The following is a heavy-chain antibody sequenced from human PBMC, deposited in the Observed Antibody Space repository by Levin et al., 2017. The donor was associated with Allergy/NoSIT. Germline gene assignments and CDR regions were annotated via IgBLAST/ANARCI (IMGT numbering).Heavy chain of an antibody. CDR3: AKVDSVREAPWYFDR. D-gene: IGHD1-26*01. Sequence: PSETLSLTCAASGFTFSSYAMSWVRQAPGKGLEWVSAISGSGGSTYYADSVKGRFTISRDNSKNTLYLQMNSLRAEDTAVYYCAKVDSVREAPWYFDRWGRGTLVTVSS. J-gene: IGHJ2*01. CDR1: GFTFSSYA. CDR2: ISGSGGST. V-gene: IGHV3-23*01.